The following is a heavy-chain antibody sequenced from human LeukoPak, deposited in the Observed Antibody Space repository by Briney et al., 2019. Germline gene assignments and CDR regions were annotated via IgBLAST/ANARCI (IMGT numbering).Heavy chain of an antibody. D-gene: IGHD2-15*01. V-gene: IGHV3-9*01. J-gene: IGHJ3*02. Sequence: GGSLRLSCAASGFTFDDYAMHWVRQAPGKGLEWVSGISWNSGNIDYADSVKGRFTISRDNAKNPLYLQMNSLRPEDTALYYCAKDIGSWGYFDIWGQGTMVTVSS. CDR1: GFTFDDYA. CDR3: AKDIGSWGYFDI. CDR2: ISWNSGNI.